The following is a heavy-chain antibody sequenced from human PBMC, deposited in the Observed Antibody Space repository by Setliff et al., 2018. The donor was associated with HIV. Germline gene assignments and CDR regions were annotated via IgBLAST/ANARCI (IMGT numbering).Heavy chain of an antibody. CDR2: ISGHTINV. V-gene: IGHV3-23*01. CDR1: GFDFSSHA. CDR3: AKRLAGSNTWYHFDT. J-gene: IGHJ4*02. Sequence: GGSLRLSCAASGFDFSSHAMSWVRQAPGKGLEWLSAISGHTINVYYADSVKGRFTISRDNSKNTLYLQLNSLSAEDTAIYYCAKRLAGSNTWYHFDTWGQGTLVTVSS. D-gene: IGHD6-13*01.